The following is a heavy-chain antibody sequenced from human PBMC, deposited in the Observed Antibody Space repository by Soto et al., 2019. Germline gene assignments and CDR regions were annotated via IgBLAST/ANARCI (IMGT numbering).Heavy chain of an antibody. CDR1: GYTFPRYA. V-gene: IGHV1-3*01. CDR2: INPANGNT. CDR3: ARRGALTSYFFGYYFDY. D-gene: IGHD3-9*01. J-gene: IGHJ4*02. Sequence: QVQLVQSGAEVKKPGASVKVSCKTSGYTFPRYALHWVRQAPEQRLEWMGWINPANGNTKYSQKCQGRVTFTRDTSASTAYMELSSLISEDSAVYYCARRGALTSYFFGYYFDYWGQGTLVTVSS.